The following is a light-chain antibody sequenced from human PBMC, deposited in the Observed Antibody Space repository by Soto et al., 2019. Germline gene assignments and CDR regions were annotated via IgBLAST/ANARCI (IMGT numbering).Light chain of an antibody. Sequence: VLTQSPGTMSLSPGERATLSCRASQSVPSNSLAWYQQKTGQAPRLLIYAASSRATGISDRFRGSGSGTDFTLGISRLEPEDFAVYYCQQYGSSLTWTFGQGTKVEIK. CDR2: AAS. J-gene: IGKJ1*01. CDR3: QQYGSSLTWT. V-gene: IGKV3-20*01. CDR1: QSVPSNS.